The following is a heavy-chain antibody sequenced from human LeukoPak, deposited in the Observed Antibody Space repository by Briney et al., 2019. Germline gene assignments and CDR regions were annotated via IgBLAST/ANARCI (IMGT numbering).Heavy chain of an antibody. D-gene: IGHD2-2*01. V-gene: IGHV4-30-4*08. J-gene: IGHJ4*02. CDR1: GGSISSGDYY. Sequence: PSQTLSLTCTVSGGSISSGDYYWSWIRQPPGKGLEWIGYIYYSGSTYYNPSLKSRVTISVDTSKNQFSLKLSSVTAADTAVYYCVRGGYQLLLAFDYWGQGTLVTVSS. CDR2: IYYSGST. CDR3: VRGGYQLLLAFDY.